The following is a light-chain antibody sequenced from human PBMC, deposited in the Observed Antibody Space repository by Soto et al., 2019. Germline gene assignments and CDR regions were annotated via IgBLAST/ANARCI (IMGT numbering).Light chain of an antibody. J-gene: IGKJ3*01. Sequence: EIVLTQSPGTLSLSPGERATLSCRASQSVSSSYLGWYQQKPGQAPRLLIYGASSRATGIPDRFSGSGSGTDFSLTISRLEADDVAVYYCQRYGSSPLFTFGPGTKVDIK. CDR2: GAS. V-gene: IGKV3-20*01. CDR1: QSVSSSY. CDR3: QRYGSSPLFT.